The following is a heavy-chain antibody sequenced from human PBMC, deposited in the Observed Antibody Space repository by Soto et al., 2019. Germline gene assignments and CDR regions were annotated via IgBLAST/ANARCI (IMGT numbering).Heavy chain of an antibody. CDR2: IIPIFGTA. V-gene: IGHV1-69*13. D-gene: IGHD2-21*02. CDR3: AISLYCGGDCFPSGMDV. CDR1: GGTFSSYA. J-gene: IGHJ6*02. Sequence: SVKVSCKASGGTFSSYAISWVRQAPGQGLEWMGGIIPIFGTANYAQKFQGRVTITADESTSTAYMELSSLRSEDTAVYYCAISLYCGGDCFPSGMDVWRQRTTVTVSS.